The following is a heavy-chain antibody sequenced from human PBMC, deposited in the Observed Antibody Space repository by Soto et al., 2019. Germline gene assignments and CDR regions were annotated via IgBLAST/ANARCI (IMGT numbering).Heavy chain of an antibody. J-gene: IGHJ6*03. D-gene: IGHD4-17*01. CDR1: AFSISSNY. Sequence: GGSLRLSCPATAFSISSNYMSCVRQAPGKGLEWGSVIYSGGSTYYADFVKDRFTISRDNSKNTLYLQMNNLRAEDTAVYYCARDNTAYYYMDVWGKGTTVTVSS. CDR3: ARDNTAYYYMDV. V-gene: IGHV3-66*01. CDR2: IYSGGST.